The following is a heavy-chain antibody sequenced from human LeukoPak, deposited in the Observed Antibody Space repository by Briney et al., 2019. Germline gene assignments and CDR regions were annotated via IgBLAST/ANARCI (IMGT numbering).Heavy chain of an antibody. J-gene: IGHJ4*02. CDR2: IYYSGST. V-gene: IGHV4-59*01. CDR3: ARGGTHTVTTD. D-gene: IGHD4-17*01. CDR1: GVSISSYY. Sequence: PSETLSLTCTVSGVSISSYYWSWIRQPPGKGLEWIGYIYYSGSTNYNPSLKSRVTISVDTSRNQFSLKLSSVTAADTAVYYCARGGTHTVTTDWGQGTLVTVSS.